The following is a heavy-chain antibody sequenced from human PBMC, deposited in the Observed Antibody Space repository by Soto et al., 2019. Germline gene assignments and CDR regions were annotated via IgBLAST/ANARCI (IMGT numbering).Heavy chain of an antibody. CDR1: GFTFSSYA. CDR3: AKRPNGSGWFGYYMDV. CDR2: ISGSGGST. D-gene: IGHD6-19*01. V-gene: IGHV3-23*01. Sequence: GGSLRLSCAASGFTFSSYAMSWVRQAPGKGLEWVSAISGSGGSTYYADSVKGRFTISRDNSKNTLYLQMNSLRAEDTAVYYCAKRPNGSGWFGYYMDVWGKGTTVTVSS. J-gene: IGHJ6*03.